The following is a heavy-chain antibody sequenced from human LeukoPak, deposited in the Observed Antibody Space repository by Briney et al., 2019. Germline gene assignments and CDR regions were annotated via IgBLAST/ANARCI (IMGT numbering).Heavy chain of an antibody. D-gene: IGHD1-1*01. CDR3: ASIERHYYYYGMDV. CDR2: INPNSGGT. J-gene: IGHJ6*02. CDR1: GYTFTGYY. Sequence: ASVKVSCRASGYTFTGYYMHWVRQAPGQGLEWMGWINPNSGGTNYAQKFQGRVTMTRDTSISTAYMELSRLRSDDTAVYYCASIERHYYYYGMDVWGQGTTVTVSS. V-gene: IGHV1-2*02.